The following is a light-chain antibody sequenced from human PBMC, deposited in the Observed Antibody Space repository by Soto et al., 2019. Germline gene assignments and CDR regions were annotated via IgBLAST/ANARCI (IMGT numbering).Light chain of an antibody. J-gene: IGLJ2*01. CDR2: DVS. CDR3: SSYTSSSTRVG. V-gene: IGLV2-14*01. Sequence: QSALTQPASVSGSPGQSITISCTGTSSDVGGYNYVSWYQQHPGKAPKLMIYDVSNRPSGVSNRFSGSKSGNTASLTISGLQPEDEADYYCSSYTSSSTRVGFGGGTKLTVL. CDR1: SSDVGGYNY.